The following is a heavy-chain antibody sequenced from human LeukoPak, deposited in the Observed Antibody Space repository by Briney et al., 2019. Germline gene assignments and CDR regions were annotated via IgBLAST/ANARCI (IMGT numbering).Heavy chain of an antibody. CDR3: ARQRNTPNSSGWLDY. CDR2: IYYSGST. D-gene: IGHD6-19*01. J-gene: IGHJ4*02. Sequence: PSETLSLTCTVSGGSISSSSYYWGWIRQPPGKGLEWIGSIYYSGSTYYNPSPKSRVTISVDTSKNQFSLKLSSVTAADTAVYYCARQRNTPNSSGWLDYWGQGTLVTVSS. V-gene: IGHV4-39*01. CDR1: GGSISSSSYY.